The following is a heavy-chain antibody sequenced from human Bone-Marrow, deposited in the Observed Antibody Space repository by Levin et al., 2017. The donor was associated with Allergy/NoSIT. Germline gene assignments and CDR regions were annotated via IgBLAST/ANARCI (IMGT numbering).Heavy chain of an antibody. CDR1: GGSIRSYY. CDR3: ARGHQLDY. Sequence: SQTLSLPCTVSGGSIRSYYWSWIRQPPGKGLEWIGYIYYSGSTNYNPSLKSRVTISVDTSKNQFSLKLSSVTAADTAVYYCARGHQLDYWGQGTLVTVSS. CDR2: IYYSGST. J-gene: IGHJ4*02. V-gene: IGHV4-59*01.